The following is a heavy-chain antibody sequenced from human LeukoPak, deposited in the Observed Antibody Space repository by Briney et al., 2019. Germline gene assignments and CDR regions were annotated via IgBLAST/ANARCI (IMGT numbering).Heavy chain of an antibody. V-gene: IGHV1-2*02. Sequence: GASVKVSCKASGCTFTGYYMHWVRQAPGQGLEWMGWINPNSGGTNYAQKFQGRVTMTRDTSISTAYMELSRLRSDDTAVYYCARELVDIVATSYFDIWGQGTMVTVSS. CDR3: ARELVDIVATSYFDI. CDR1: GCTFTGYY. CDR2: INPNSGGT. J-gene: IGHJ3*02. D-gene: IGHD5-12*01.